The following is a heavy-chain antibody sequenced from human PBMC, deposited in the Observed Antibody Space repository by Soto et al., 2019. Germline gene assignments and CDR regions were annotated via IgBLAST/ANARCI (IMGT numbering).Heavy chain of an antibody. V-gene: IGHV4-34*01. CDR3: VRGQPHRITIFEVVIRSYDYGMDV. D-gene: IGHD3-3*02. CDR2: INYRGSS. CDR1: GGSFTGYY. J-gene: IGHJ6*02. Sequence: PLETLSLTCAVYGGSFTGYYWTWIRQTPGKGLKWIGEINYRGSSYYNPSLESRISMAVDTSKNQFSLKLRSVTAADSAVYFCVRGQPHRITIFEVVIRSYDYGMDVWGQGTTVTVS.